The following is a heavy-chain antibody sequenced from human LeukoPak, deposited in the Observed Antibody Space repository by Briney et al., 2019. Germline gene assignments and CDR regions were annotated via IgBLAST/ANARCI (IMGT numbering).Heavy chain of an antibody. CDR1: GIIFSNYW. CDR2: INRDGSST. Sequence: GGSLRLSCAASGIIFSNYWMHWVRQAPGKGLVWVSRINRDGSSTSYADSVKGRFTISRDNAKNTLYLQMSSLRAEDTAVYYCARGGGYSYGSFDYWGQGTLVTVSS. CDR3: ARGGGYSYGSFDY. D-gene: IGHD5-18*01. J-gene: IGHJ4*02. V-gene: IGHV3-74*01.